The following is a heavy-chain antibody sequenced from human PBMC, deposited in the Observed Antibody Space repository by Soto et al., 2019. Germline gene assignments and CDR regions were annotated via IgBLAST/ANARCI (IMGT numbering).Heavy chain of an antibody. J-gene: IGHJ4*02. CDR1: GFTFSDYY. CDR2: ISSSGSTI. Sequence: QVQLVESGGGLVKPGGSLRLSCAASGFTFSDYYMSWIRQAPGKGLEWVSYISSSGSTIYYADSVEGRFTISRDNAKNSLYLQMNSLRAEDTAVYYCARALYYDFWSGYHRPGGMTDCWGQGTLVTVSS. CDR3: ARALYYDFWSGYHRPGGMTDC. D-gene: IGHD3-3*01. V-gene: IGHV3-11*01.